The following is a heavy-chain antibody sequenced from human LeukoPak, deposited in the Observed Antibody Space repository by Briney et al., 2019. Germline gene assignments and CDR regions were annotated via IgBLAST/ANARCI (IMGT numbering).Heavy chain of an antibody. V-gene: IGHV3-7*01. Sequence: PGGSLRLSCVASGFSFRNYWMSWVRQAPGKGLEWVANIKEDGSKKNHLDSVKGRFTISRDNAKNFLYLQMNSLRVEDTALCYCARDGDGRGEDFDYWGQGILVTVSS. J-gene: IGHJ4*02. CDR2: IKEDGSKK. CDR3: ARDGDGRGEDFDY. CDR1: GFSFRNYW. D-gene: IGHD4-17*01.